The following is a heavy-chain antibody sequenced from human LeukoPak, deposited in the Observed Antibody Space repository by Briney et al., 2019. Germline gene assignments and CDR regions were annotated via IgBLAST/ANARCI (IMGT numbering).Heavy chain of an antibody. CDR1: GFTFNTYW. J-gene: IGHJ5*02. D-gene: IGHD5-24*01. Sequence: GGSLRLSCSASGFTFNTYWMSWVRQAPGKGLQWVANVRPDGREQRYVDSVKGRFTISRDNAKNSLYLQMNSLRAEDTALYYCAKAATIAFFYNWFDPWGQGTLVTVSS. CDR3: AKAATIAFFYNWFDP. CDR2: VRPDGREQ. V-gene: IGHV3-7*03.